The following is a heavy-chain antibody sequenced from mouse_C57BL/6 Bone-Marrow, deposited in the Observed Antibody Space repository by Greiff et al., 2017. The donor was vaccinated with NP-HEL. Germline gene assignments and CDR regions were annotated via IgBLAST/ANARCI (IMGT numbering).Heavy chain of an antibody. CDR2: IDPEDGET. J-gene: IGHJ3*01. V-gene: IGHV14-2*01. Sequence: EVQLQQSGAELVKPGASVKLSCTASGFNIKDYYMHWVKQRTEQGLEWIGRIDPEDGETKYAPKFQGKATITADKSSNTAYLQLSRLTAEDTAVYCCARGLGLRRGFAYWGQGTLVTVSA. CDR1: GFNIKDYY. CDR3: ARGLGLRRGFAY. D-gene: IGHD2-2*01.